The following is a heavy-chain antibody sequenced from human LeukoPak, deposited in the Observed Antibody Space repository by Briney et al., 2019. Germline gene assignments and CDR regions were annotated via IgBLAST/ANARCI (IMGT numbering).Heavy chain of an antibody. CDR3: ARDKREYQLLYSWFDP. CDR1: GGSISSYY. CDR2: IYYSGST. Sequence: SETLSLTCTVSGGSISSYYWSWIRQPPGKGLEWIGYIYYSGSTNYNPSLKSRVTISVDTSKNQFSLKLSSVTAADTAVYYCARDKREYQLLYSWFDPWGQGTLVTVSS. J-gene: IGHJ5*02. V-gene: IGHV4-59*12. D-gene: IGHD2-2*02.